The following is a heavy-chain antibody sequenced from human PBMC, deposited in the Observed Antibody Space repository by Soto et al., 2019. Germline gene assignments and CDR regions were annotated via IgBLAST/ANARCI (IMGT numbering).Heavy chain of an antibody. CDR1: GGSISIGGYC. CDR3: ARDKITGLFDY. V-gene: IGHV4-61*08. J-gene: IGHJ4*02. CDR2: ISHSGNT. Sequence: PSETLSLTCTVSGGSISIGGYCWSWIRQPPGKGLEWIGEISHSGNTNYNPSLKSRVTISVDTSKNQFSLKLTSVTAADTAVYYCARDKITGLFDYWGQGTLVTVSS. D-gene: IGHD2-8*02.